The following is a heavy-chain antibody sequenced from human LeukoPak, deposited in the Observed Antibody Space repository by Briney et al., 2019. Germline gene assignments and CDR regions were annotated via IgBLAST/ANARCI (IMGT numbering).Heavy chain of an antibody. CDR1: GFTFSSYA. V-gene: IGHV3-23*01. Sequence: QPGGSLRLSCAASGFTFSSYAMSWVRQAPGKGQEWVSAISGSGGSTYYADSVKGRFTISRDNSKNTLYLQMNSLRAEDTALYHCARGGLVHYYGMDVWGQGTTVTVSS. CDR2: ISGSGGST. D-gene: IGHD2-15*01. J-gene: IGHJ6*02. CDR3: ARGGLVHYYGMDV.